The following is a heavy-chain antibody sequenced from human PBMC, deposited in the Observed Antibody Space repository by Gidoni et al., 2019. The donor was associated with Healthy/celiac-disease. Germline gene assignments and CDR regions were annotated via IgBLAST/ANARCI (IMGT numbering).Heavy chain of an antibody. CDR2: ISSSGSTI. CDR1: GFTFSDYY. Sequence: QVQLVESGGGLVKTGGSLRLSCAASGFTFSDYYISWLRQAPGKGLEWVSYISSSGSTIYYADSVKGRFTISRDNAKNSLYLQMNSLRAEDTAVYYCARKQLGYCSGGSCYNYYYYYGMDVWGQGTTVTVSS. V-gene: IGHV3-11*01. CDR3: ARKQLGYCSGGSCYNYYYYYGMDV. J-gene: IGHJ6*02. D-gene: IGHD2-15*01.